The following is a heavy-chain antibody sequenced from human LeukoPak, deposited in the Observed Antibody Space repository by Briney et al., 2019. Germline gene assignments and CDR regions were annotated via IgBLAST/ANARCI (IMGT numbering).Heavy chain of an antibody. V-gene: IGHV4-4*09. CDR3: AALQEVGQDY. J-gene: IGHJ4*02. Sequence: SETLSLTCTVSGGSISSYYWSWIRQPPGKGLEWIGYIYTSGSTNYNPSLKSRVTISVDTSKNQFSLKLSSVTAADTAVYYCAALQEVGQDYWGQGTLVTVSS. CDR2: IYTSGST. D-gene: IGHD1-26*01. CDR1: GGSISSYY.